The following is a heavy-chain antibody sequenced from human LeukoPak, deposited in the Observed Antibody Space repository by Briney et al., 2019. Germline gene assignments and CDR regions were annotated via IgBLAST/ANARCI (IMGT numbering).Heavy chain of an antibody. CDR3: GRDIAARRVDN. V-gene: IGHV3-33*01. Sequence: GRSLRFSCAASGFTFRSHGMHWVRQAPGKGLEWVAVIWYDGSNKYYADSVKGRFTISRDDSKNTLYLQMNSLRAEDTAVYYCGRDIAARRVDNWGQGTPVTVSS. J-gene: IGHJ4*02. CDR1: GFTFRSHG. D-gene: IGHD6-6*01. CDR2: IWYDGSNK.